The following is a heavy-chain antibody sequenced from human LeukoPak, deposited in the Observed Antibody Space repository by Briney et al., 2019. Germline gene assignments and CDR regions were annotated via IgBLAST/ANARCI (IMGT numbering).Heavy chain of an antibody. D-gene: IGHD5-24*01. CDR2: INPNSGDT. CDR3: GRAALGMAADY. V-gene: IGHV1-2*02. CDR1: GYTFTGYY. J-gene: IGHJ4*02. Sequence: ASVKVACKASGYTFTGYYIHWVRQAPGQGLEWMAWINPNSGDTNYLQKFQGRVTMTRDTSISTAYMELSGLRSDDTAVYFCGRAALGMAADYWGQGTLSPSPQ.